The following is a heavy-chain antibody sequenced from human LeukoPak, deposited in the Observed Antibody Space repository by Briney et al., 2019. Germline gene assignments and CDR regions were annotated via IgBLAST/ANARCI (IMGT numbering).Heavy chain of an antibody. CDR3: ARGFYYDSSGYYVYYFDY. D-gene: IGHD3-22*01. CDR2: IWYDGSNK. CDR1: GFTFSSYG. Sequence: GRSLSLSCAASGFTFSSYGMHWVRQAPGKGLEWVAVIWYDGSNKYYADSVKGRFTISRDNSKNTLYLQMNSLRAEDTAVYYCARGFYYDSSGYYVYYFDYWGQGTLVTVSS. V-gene: IGHV3-33*01. J-gene: IGHJ4*02.